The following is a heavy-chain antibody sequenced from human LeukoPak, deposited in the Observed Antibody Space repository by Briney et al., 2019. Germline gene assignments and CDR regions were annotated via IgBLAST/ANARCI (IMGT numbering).Heavy chain of an antibody. D-gene: IGHD3-3*01. J-gene: IGHJ4*02. V-gene: IGHV3-23*01. CDR2: ISGSGGST. CDR1: GFTFSSYA. CDR3: AKGRYYDFWSAPGY. Sequence: GGSLRLSCAASGFTFSSYAMSWVGQAPGKGLEWVSAISGSGGSTYYADSVKGRFTISRDNSKNTLYLQMNGLRAEDTAVYYCAKGRYYDFWSAPGYWGQGTLVTVSS.